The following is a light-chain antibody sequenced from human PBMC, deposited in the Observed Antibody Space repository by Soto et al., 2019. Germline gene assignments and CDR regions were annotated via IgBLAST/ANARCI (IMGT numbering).Light chain of an antibody. Sequence: IVLTQSPATLSVSPGERATLSCRASQNISNYLIWYQQKPGQAPRLLIYGASSRATGIPDRFSGSGSGTDFTLTISRLEPEDFAVYYCHQYGSSPATFGQGTKVDIK. CDR1: QNISNY. V-gene: IGKV3-20*01. J-gene: IGKJ1*01. CDR3: HQYGSSPAT. CDR2: GAS.